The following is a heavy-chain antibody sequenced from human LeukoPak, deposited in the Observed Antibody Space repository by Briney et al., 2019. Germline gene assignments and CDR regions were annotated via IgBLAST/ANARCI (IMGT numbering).Heavy chain of an antibody. CDR1: EFTFSSLW. V-gene: IGHV3-74*01. D-gene: IGHD5-24*01. Sequence: PGGSLRLSCVVSEFTFSSLWMHWVRQAPGQGLVWVSRINTDGTTTNYADSVKGRFTISRDNAKNTLYLQMNSLRADDTAVYYCATAGNYRFDYWGQGTLVTVSS. J-gene: IGHJ4*02. CDR2: INTDGTTT. CDR3: ATAGNYRFDY.